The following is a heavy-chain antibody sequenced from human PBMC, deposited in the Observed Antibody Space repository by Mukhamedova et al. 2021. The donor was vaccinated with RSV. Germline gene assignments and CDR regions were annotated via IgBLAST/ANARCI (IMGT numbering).Heavy chain of an antibody. CDR3: TTWSLSNWFDP. CDR2: IRSKADGYAT. J-gene: IGHJ5*02. Sequence: AMHWVRQASGKGLEWVGRIRSKADGYATVYAASVQGRFTISRDDSNNTAYLQMNSLKIEDTALYYCTTWSLSNWFDPWGQGTLVT. V-gene: IGHV3-73*01. CDR1: A. D-gene: IGHD2-8*02.